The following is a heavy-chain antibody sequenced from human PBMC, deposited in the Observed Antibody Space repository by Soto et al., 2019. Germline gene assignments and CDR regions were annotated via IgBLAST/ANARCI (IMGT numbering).Heavy chain of an antibody. J-gene: IGHJ6*02. D-gene: IGHD3-10*01. CDR3: AKDREFGEFRGILDV. Sequence: PGESLKISCAASGFTFSSYAMTWVRQAPGKGLEWVSSISRSGDTTYSADSVKGRFTISRDNSKNTLFLQVNSLRAEDTAVYYCAKDREFGEFRGILDVWGQGTTVTVSS. V-gene: IGHV3-23*01. CDR2: ISRSGDTT. CDR1: GFTFSSYA.